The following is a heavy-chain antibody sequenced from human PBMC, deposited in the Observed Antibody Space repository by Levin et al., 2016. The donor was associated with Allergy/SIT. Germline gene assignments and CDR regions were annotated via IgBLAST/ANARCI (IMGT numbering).Heavy chain of an antibody. CDR1: GFDFRGYD. CDR2: IATGSSIK. CDR3: ARVPTSLPALDV. Sequence: LSLTCAASGFDFRGYDLMWVRQAPGKGLEWVSYIATGSSIKSYADSVKGRFTIFRDNGKKSLYLQMNSLRDEDTAIYYCARVPTSLPALDVWGQGTTVTVSS. V-gene: IGHV3-48*03. J-gene: IGHJ6*02.